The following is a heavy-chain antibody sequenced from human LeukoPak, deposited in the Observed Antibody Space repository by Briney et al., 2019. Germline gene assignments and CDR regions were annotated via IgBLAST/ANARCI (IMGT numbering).Heavy chain of an antibody. CDR3: ARDRIGSSGWYPVEYWYFDL. CDR1: GGSISSYY. D-gene: IGHD6-19*01. Sequence: NTSETLSLTCTVSGGSISSYYWSWIRQPAGKGREWIGRIYTSGSTNYNPSLKSRVTMSVDTSTNQFSLKLSSVTAADTAVYYCARDRIGSSGWYPVEYWYFDLWGRGTLVTVSS. CDR2: IYTSGST. J-gene: IGHJ2*01. V-gene: IGHV4-4*07.